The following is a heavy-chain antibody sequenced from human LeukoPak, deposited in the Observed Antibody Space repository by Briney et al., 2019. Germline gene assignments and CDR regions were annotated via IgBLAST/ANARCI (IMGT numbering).Heavy chain of an antibody. D-gene: IGHD4-17*01. CDR2: ISSSGSTI. CDR3: AKSSDYGDYGY. Sequence: GGSLRLSCAASGFTFSSYEMNWVRQAPGKGLEWVSYISSSGSTIYYADSVKGRFTISRDNSKNTPYLQMNSLRAEDTAVYYCAKSSDYGDYGYWGQGTLVTVSS. CDR1: GFTFSSYE. V-gene: IGHV3-48*03. J-gene: IGHJ4*02.